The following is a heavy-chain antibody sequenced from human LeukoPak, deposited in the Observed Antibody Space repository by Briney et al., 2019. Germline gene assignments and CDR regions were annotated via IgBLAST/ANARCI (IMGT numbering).Heavy chain of an antibody. CDR1: VFTFSDYY. CDR3: ARSGYYDSSGYYHFDY. D-gene: IGHD3-22*01. CDR2: ISSSSSYT. V-gene: IGHV3-11*06. Sequence: GGSLRLSCAASVFTFSDYYLSWIRQAPGKGLEWVSYISSSSSYTNYADSVKGRFTISRDNAKNSLYLQMNSLRAEDTAVYYCARSGYYDSSGYYHFDYWGQGTLVTVSS. J-gene: IGHJ4*02.